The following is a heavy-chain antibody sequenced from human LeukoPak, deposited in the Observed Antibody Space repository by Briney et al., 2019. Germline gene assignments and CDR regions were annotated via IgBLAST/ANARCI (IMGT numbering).Heavy chain of an antibody. Sequence: SETLSLTCTVSGGSISSSSYYWGWIRQPPGKGLEWIGRIYYSGSTYYNPSLKSRVTVSVDTSKNQFSLKLSSVTAADTAVYYCARAGLLWFGELLYNWFDPWGQGTLVTVSS. J-gene: IGHJ5*02. CDR3: ARAGLLWFGELLYNWFDP. D-gene: IGHD3-10*01. CDR2: IYYSGST. CDR1: GGSISSSSYY. V-gene: IGHV4-39*07.